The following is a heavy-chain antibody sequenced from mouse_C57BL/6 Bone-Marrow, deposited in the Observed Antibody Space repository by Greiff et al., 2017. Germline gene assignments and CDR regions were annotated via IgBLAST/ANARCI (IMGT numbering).Heavy chain of an antibody. CDR1: GFTFNTYA. V-gene: IGHV10-3*01. J-gene: IGHJ4*01. Sequence: EVMLVESGGGLVQPKGSLKLSCAASGFTFNTYAMHWVRQAPGTGLEWVARIRSKSSNYATYYADSVKDRFTISSDDSQSMLYLQMNNLKTEDTAMYYCVGGLPYYYAMDYWGQGTSVTVSS. CDR2: IRSKSSNYAT. CDR3: VGGLPYYYAMDY.